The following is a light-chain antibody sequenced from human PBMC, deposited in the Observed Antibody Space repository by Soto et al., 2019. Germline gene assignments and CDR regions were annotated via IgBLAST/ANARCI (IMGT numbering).Light chain of an antibody. CDR1: QSVSSSY. CDR2: GAS. CDR3: QQYGSSPCT. J-gene: IGKJ2*02. Sequence: EMVLTQSPGTLSLSPGERAALSCRASQSVSSSYLAWYQQKPGQAPRLLVYGASSRATGIPDRFSGSGSGTDCTRTISRLEPEDSAVYYCQQYGSSPCTCGQGTKLEIK. V-gene: IGKV3-20*01.